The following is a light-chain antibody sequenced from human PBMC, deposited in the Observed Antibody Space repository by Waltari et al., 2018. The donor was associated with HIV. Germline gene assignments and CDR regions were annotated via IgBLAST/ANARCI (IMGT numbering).Light chain of an antibody. CDR3: HVWDSSTVV. CDR2: RDS. Sequence: SYELTQPLSVSVALGQTARITCGGNNIGSKNVHWYQQKPGQAPMLVIYRDSNRPSGIHERFSCSNSGNTATLTISRAQAGDEDDYYCHVWDSSTVVFGGGTKLTVL. CDR1: NIGSKN. J-gene: IGLJ2*01. V-gene: IGLV3-9*01.